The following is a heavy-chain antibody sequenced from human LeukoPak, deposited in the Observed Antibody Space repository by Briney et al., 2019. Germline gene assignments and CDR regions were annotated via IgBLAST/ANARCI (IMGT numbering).Heavy chain of an antibody. CDR3: AKETIAVSGPNYFNY. V-gene: IGHV3-30*18. J-gene: IGHJ4*02. Sequence: PGGSLRLSCAAFGFTFSSYGMHWVRQAPGKGLEWLAVISYDGSAKYYADSVEGRFTVSRDNSMNTMYLQMNSLGAEDTAVYYCAKETIAVSGPNYFNYWGQGTLVTVSS. CDR2: ISYDGSAK. CDR1: GFTFSSYG. D-gene: IGHD6-19*01.